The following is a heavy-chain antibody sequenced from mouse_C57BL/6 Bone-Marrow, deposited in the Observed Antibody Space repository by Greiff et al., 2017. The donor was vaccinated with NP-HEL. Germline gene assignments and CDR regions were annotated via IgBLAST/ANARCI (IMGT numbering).Heavy chain of an antibody. J-gene: IGHJ3*02. CDR1: GYAFSSSW. V-gene: IGHV1-82*01. D-gene: IGHD1-1*01. Sequence: QVQLQQSGPELVKPGASVKISCKASGYAFSSSWMNWVKQRPGKGLEWIGRIYPGDGDTNYNGKFKGKATLTADKSSSTAYMQLSSLTSGDSAVYFCARVDYYGSGYQWGQGTLVTVSA. CDR3: ARVDYYGSGYQ. CDR2: IYPGDGDT.